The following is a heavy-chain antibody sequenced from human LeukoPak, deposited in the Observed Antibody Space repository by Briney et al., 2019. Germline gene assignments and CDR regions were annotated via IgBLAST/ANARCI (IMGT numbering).Heavy chain of an antibody. D-gene: IGHD3-10*01. Sequence: PSETLSLTCSVSGSSISSGYYWAWIRQTPGKGLEWIGSIYHSGHTYQNPSLKSRVTISVDTSKSQFSLKLGSVTAADTALYYCARTYYYGSGSVYGMDVWGQGTTVTVSS. J-gene: IGHJ6*02. CDR2: IYHSGHT. V-gene: IGHV4-38-2*02. CDR1: GSSISSGYY. CDR3: ARTYYYGSGSVYGMDV.